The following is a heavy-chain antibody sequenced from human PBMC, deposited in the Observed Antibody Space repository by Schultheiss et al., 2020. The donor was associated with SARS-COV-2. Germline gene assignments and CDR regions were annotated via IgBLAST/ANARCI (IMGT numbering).Heavy chain of an antibody. CDR1: GYTFTSYG. D-gene: IGHD3-10*01. V-gene: IGHV1-18*01. CDR2: ISAYNGNT. Sequence: ASVKVSCKASGYTFTSYGISWVRQAPGQGLEWMGWISAYNGNTNYAQKLQGRVTMTTDTSTSTAYMELRSLRSDDTAVYYCARDWQFGGQLGPPFDYWGQGTTVTVSS. CDR3: ARDWQFGGQLGPPFDY. J-gene: IGHJ4*03.